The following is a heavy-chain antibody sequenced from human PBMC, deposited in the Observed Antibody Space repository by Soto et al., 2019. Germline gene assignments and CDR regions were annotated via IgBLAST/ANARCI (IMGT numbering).Heavy chain of an antibody. J-gene: IGHJ5*02. V-gene: IGHV3-23*01. D-gene: IGHD1-7*01. CDR2: ISGSGGST. Sequence: GGSLRLSCAASGFTFSSYAMSWVRQGPGKGLEWVSAISGSGGSTYYADSVKGRFTISRDNSKNTLYLQMNSLRAEDTAVYYCAKLELLYNWVDPWGQGTLVTVSS. CDR1: GFTFSSYA. CDR3: AKLELLYNWVDP.